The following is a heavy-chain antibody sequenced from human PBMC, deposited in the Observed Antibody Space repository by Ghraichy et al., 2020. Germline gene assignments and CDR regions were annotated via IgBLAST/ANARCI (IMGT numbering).Heavy chain of an antibody. D-gene: IGHD6-19*01. CDR1: GGSISSGGYS. J-gene: IGHJ3*02. V-gene: IGHV4-30-4*07. CDR2: IYYSGST. Sequence: SETLSLTCAVSGGSISSGGYSWSWIRQPPGKGLEWIGYIYYSGSTYYNPSLKRRVTISVDTFKNQFSLKLSSVTAADTAVYYCARDLGIAVAGTHPGAFDIWGQGTMVTVSS. CDR3: ARDLGIAVAGTHPGAFDI.